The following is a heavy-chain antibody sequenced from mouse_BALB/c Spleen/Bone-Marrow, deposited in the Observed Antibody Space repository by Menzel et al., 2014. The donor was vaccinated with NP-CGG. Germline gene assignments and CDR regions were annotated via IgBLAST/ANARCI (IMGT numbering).Heavy chain of an antibody. D-gene: IGHD4-1*01. V-gene: IGHV1-4*02. CDR2: INPSSGYT. Sequence: VQLVESGAELARPGASVKMSCKASGYTFTSYTIQRVKQRPGQGLEWIGYINPSSGYTDYNQKFKDKTTLTADKSSNTAYMQLTSLTSEDSAVYSCAREARTGAWFTYWGQGTLVTVSA. CDR3: AREARTGAWFTY. J-gene: IGHJ3*01. CDR1: GYTFTSYT.